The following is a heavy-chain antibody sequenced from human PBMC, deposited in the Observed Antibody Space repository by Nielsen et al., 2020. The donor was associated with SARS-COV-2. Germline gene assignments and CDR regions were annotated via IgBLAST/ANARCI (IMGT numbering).Heavy chain of an antibody. CDR3: ARRAIRTAVFDY. V-gene: IGHV1-18*01. J-gene: IGHJ4*02. CDR2: INNYNGNT. D-gene: IGHD2-2*01. CDR1: GYTFPNYG. Sequence: ASVRVSCKASGYTFPNYGISWVRQAPGQGLEWMGWINNYNGNTHYAQNLQGRVTITRDTSASTAYMELSSLRSEDTAVYYCARRAIRTAVFDYWGQGTLVTVSS.